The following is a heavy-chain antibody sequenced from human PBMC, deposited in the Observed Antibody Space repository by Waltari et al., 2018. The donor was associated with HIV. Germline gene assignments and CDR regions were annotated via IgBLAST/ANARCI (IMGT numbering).Heavy chain of an antibody. V-gene: IGHV4-38-2*01. CDR3: LMEGYYYGMDV. J-gene: IGHJ6*02. Sequence: QLQLQESGPGLVKPSETLSLTCPVSGSSIASNYYWGWVRQPPGKGLEWIATISHSGNTYYNPSLKNRVTISADTSKNQFSLKLSSVTATDTAVYYCLMEGYYYGMDVWGQGTTVTVSS. CDR1: GSSIASNYY. CDR2: ISHSGNT. D-gene: IGHD2-8*01.